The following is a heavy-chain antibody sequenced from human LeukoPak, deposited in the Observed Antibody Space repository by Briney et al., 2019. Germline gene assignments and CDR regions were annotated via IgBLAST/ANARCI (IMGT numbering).Heavy chain of an antibody. Sequence: SSETLSLTCTVSGGSISSSSYYWGWIRQPPGKGLEWIGSIYYSGSTYYNPSLKSRVTISVDTSKNQFSLKLSSVTAADTAVYYCARQGYDFWSGYPNWFDPWGQGTLVTVSS. CDR1: GGSISSSSYY. V-gene: IGHV4-39*01. CDR2: IYYSGST. CDR3: ARQGYDFWSGYPNWFDP. D-gene: IGHD3-3*01. J-gene: IGHJ5*02.